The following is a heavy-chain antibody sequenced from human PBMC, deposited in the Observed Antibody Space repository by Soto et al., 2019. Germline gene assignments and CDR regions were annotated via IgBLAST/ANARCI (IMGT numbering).Heavy chain of an antibody. J-gene: IGHJ4*02. CDR1: GGSISSGGYH. D-gene: IGHD3-16*01. CDR2: IYYSGST. CDR3: ARGVRD. V-gene: IGHV4-31*03. Sequence: QVQLQESGPGLVKPSQTLSLTCTVSGGSISSGGYHWSWIRQHPGKGLEWIGYIYYSGSTPYNPSLKRRVTISEDTSKYQFSLKLSSVTAADTAVYFCARGVRDWGQGTLVTVSS.